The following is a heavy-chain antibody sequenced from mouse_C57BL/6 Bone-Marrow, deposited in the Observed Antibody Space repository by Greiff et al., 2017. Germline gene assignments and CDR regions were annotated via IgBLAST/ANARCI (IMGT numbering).Heavy chain of an antibody. CDR2: IDPSDSET. D-gene: IGHD1-1*01. CDR1: GYTFTSYW. Sequence: QVQLKQPGAELVRPGSSVKLSCKASGYTFTSYWMHWVKQRPIQGLEWIGNIDPSDSETHYNQKFKDKATLTVDKSSSTAYKQLSSLTSEDSAVYYCARGITTVVADYWGQGTTLTVSS. V-gene: IGHV1-52*01. CDR3: ARGITTVVADY. J-gene: IGHJ2*01.